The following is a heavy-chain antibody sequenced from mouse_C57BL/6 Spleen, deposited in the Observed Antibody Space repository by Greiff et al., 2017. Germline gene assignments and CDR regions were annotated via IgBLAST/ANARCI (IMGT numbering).Heavy chain of an antibody. D-gene: IGHD2-4*01. V-gene: IGHV1-52*01. J-gene: IGHJ4*01. CDR2: IDPSDSET. CDR3: ARSPYYDYDYAMDY. Sequence: VQLQQPGAELVRPGSSVKLSCKASGYTFTSYWMHWVKQRPIPGLEWIGNIDPSDSETHYNQKFKDKATLTVDKSSSTAYMQLSSLTSEDSAVYYCARSPYYDYDYAMDYWGQGTSVTVSS. CDR1: GYTFTSYW.